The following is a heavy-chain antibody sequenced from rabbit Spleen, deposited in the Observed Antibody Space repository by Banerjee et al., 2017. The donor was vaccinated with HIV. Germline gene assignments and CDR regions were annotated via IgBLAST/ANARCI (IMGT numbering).Heavy chain of an antibody. D-gene: IGHD1-1*01. J-gene: IGHJ4*01. CDR1: GFSCYYKCV. V-gene: IGHV1S45*01. CDR2: MNTVSGNA. CDR3: ARDLADVIGWNLDL. Sequence: QEQLVESGGGLVQPEGSLTLTCTASGFSCYYKCVMCWVRQAPGKGLQWIGCMNTVSGNAVYATWAKGRFPISSASSTTVALRMTSLTAADTATYFCARDLADVIGWNLDLWGPGTLVTVS.